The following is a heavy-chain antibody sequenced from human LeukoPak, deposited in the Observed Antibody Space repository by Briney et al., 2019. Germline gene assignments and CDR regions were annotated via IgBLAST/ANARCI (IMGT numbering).Heavy chain of an antibody. Sequence: GGSLRLSCAVSGFTFSNYWMSWVRQAPGKGLEWVANIKQDGSEKYYVDSVKGRFTISRDNAKNSLYLQMSSLRAEDTAVYYCATGWIGRGQTSYYFDYWGQGTLVTVSS. V-gene: IGHV3-7*01. J-gene: IGHJ4*02. CDR2: IKQDGSEK. D-gene: IGHD2-2*03. CDR3: ATGWIGRGQTSYYFDY. CDR1: GFTFSNYW.